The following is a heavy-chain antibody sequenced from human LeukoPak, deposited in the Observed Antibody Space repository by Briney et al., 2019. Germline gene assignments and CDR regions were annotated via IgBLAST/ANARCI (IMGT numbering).Heavy chain of an antibody. Sequence: SETLSLTCTVSGGSISSGDYYWSWIRQPPGKGLEWIGYIYYSGSTYYNPSLKSRVTISVDTSKNQFSLKLSSVTAADTAVYYCARGYCSSTSCLDYYYYGMDVWGQGTTVTVSS. CDR1: GGSISSGDYY. D-gene: IGHD2-2*01. J-gene: IGHJ6*02. CDR2: IYYSGST. V-gene: IGHV4-30-4*01. CDR3: ARGYCSSTSCLDYYYYGMDV.